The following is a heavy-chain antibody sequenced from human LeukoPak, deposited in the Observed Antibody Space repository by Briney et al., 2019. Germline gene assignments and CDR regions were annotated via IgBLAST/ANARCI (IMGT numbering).Heavy chain of an antibody. D-gene: IGHD5-24*01. J-gene: IGHJ3*02. CDR3: ARGGSGATRDDTFDI. V-gene: IGHV3-11*06. CDR1: GFTFSDYY. CDR2: ISSSSSYT. Sequence: PGGSLRLSCAASGFTFSDYYMSWIRQAPGKGLEWASYISSSSSYTNYADSVKGRFTISRDNAKNSLYLQMNSLRAEDTALYYCARGGSGATRDDTFDIWGQGTMVTVSS.